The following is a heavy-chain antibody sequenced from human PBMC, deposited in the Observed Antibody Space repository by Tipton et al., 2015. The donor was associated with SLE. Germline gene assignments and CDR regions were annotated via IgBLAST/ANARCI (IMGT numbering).Heavy chain of an antibody. CDR2: MNPNSGNT. CDR3: ARGGIIAAPGGDWVDP. Sequence: QSGAEVKKPGASVKVSCKASGYTFTSYDINWVRQATGQGLEWMGWMNPNSGNTGYAQKFQGRVTMTRNTSISTAYMELSSLRSDDTAVYYGARGGIIAAPGGDWVDPLGQGTLVPVSS. CDR1: GYTFTSYD. J-gene: IGHJ5*02. D-gene: IGHD6-13*01. V-gene: IGHV1-8*01.